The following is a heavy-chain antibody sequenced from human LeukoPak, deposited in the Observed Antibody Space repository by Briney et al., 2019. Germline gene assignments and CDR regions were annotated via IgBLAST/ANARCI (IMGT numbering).Heavy chain of an antibody. D-gene: IGHD6-13*01. CDR3: ASLRYSSSWHDD. V-gene: IGHV1-2*06. J-gene: IGHJ4*02. Sequence: ASVKVSCKASGYTFTGYYMHWVRQAPGQGLEWMGRINPNSGGTNYAQKFQGRVTMTRDTSISTAYMELSRLRSDDTAVYYCASLRYSSSWHDDWGQGTLVTVSS. CDR2: INPNSGGT. CDR1: GYTFTGYY.